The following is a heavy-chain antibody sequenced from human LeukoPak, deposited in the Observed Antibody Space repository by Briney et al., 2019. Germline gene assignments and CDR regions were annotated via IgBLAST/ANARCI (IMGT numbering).Heavy chain of an antibody. CDR2: IIPIFGTA. CDR1: GGTFSSYA. D-gene: IGHD3-22*01. V-gene: IGHV1-69*13. Sequence: WASVKVSCKASGGTFSSYAISWVRQAPGQGLEWMGGIIPIFGTANYAQKFQGRVTITADESTSTAYMELSSLRSEDTAVYYCAVTTYYYDSSGYGFDYWGQGTLVTVSS. CDR3: AVTTYYYDSSGYGFDY. J-gene: IGHJ4*02.